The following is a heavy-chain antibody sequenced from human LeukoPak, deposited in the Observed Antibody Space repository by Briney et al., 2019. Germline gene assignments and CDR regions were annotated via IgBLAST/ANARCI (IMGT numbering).Heavy chain of an antibody. Sequence: GGSLRLSCAASGFTFSSYGMSWVRQAPGKGLEWVSATSGSGGSTYYADSVKGRFTISRDNSKNTLYLQMNSLRAEDTAVYYCAKEGSSSWYLFRYYFDYWGQGTLVTVSS. J-gene: IGHJ4*02. CDR2: TSGSGGST. CDR3: AKEGSSSWYLFRYYFDY. D-gene: IGHD6-13*01. V-gene: IGHV3-23*01. CDR1: GFTFSSYG.